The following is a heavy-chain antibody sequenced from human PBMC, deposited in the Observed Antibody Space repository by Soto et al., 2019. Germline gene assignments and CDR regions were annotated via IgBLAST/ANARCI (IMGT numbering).Heavy chain of an antibody. CDR1: GGTFSSYT. D-gene: IGHD3-9*01. J-gene: IGHJ6*03. V-gene: IGHV1-69*02. Sequence: EASVKVSCKASGGTFSSYTISWVRQAPGQGLEWMGRIIPILGIANYAQKFQGRVTITADKSTSTAYMELSSVRSADTAVYYCARYNYDILTGYPKSTFNYYYYMDVWGKGTTVTVSS. CDR2: IIPILGIA. CDR3: ARYNYDILTGYPKSTFNYYYYMDV.